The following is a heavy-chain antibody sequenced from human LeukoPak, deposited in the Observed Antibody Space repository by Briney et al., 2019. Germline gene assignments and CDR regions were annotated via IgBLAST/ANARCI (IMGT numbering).Heavy chain of an antibody. CDR3: AKDSRTTVVPGGAFDI. Sequence: GGSLRLSCAASGFTFSSYEMNWVRQAPGKGLEWVSYISNSGSTIYYADSVKGRFTISRDNSKNTLYLQMNSLRAEDTAVYYCAKDSRTTVVPGGAFDIWGQGTMVTVSS. CDR2: ISNSGSTI. V-gene: IGHV3-48*03. D-gene: IGHD4-23*01. CDR1: GFTFSSYE. J-gene: IGHJ3*02.